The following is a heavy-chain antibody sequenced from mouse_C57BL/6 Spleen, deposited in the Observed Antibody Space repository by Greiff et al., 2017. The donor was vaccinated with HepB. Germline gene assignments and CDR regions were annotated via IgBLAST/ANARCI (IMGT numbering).Heavy chain of an antibody. V-gene: IGHV1-81*01. CDR2: IYPRSGNT. J-gene: IGHJ4*01. CDR1: GYTFTSYG. CDR3: ARMDGPYAMDY. Sequence: QVQLQQSGAELARPGASVKLSCKASGYTFTSYGISWVKQRTGQGLEWIGEIYPRSGNTYYNEKFKGKATLTADKYSSTAYMELRRLTSEDSAVYFCARMDGPYAMDYWGQGTSVTVSS. D-gene: IGHD2-3*01.